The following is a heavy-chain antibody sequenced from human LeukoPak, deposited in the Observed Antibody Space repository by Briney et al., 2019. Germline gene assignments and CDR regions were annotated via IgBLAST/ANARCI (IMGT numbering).Heavy chain of an antibody. CDR2: IIPIFGTA. CDR3: ASGSTVTRCMDY. Sequence: SVKASCKASGGTFSSYAISWVRQAPGQGLEWMGGIIPIFGTANYAQKFQGRVTITADKSTSTAYMELSSLRSEDTAVYYCASGSTVTRCMDYWGQGTLVTVSS. V-gene: IGHV1-69*06. D-gene: IGHD4-17*01. J-gene: IGHJ4*02. CDR1: GGTFSSYA.